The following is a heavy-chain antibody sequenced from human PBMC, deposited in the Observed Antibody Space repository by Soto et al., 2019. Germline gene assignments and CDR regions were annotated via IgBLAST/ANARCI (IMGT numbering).Heavy chain of an antibody. CDR1: GGSINSYY. J-gene: IGHJ4*02. CDR3: ARADSVLVAKGFDL. V-gene: IGHV4-59*12. Sequence: SETLSLTCTVSGGSINSYYWSWIRQAPGKGLEWIGYIYHNGRAFDNPSLKGRVTISIDKSNNQFSLNLTSVTAADTAVYYCARADSVLVAKGFDLWGQGTLVTV. D-gene: IGHD2-8*02. CDR2: IYHNGRA.